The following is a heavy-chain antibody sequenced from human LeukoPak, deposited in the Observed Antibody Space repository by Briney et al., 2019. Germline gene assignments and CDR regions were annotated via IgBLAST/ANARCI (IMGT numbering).Heavy chain of an antibody. Sequence: GGSLRLSYAASGFTFNSYSVNWVRQAPGKGLEWVSYISSSGSTTYYADSVKGRFTVSRDNAKNSLYLQMNSLRAEDTAVYYCARGSGDYHHDAFDIWGQGTMVTVSS. J-gene: IGHJ3*02. D-gene: IGHD1-26*01. CDR2: ISSSGSTT. CDR1: GFTFNSYS. CDR3: ARGSGDYHHDAFDI. V-gene: IGHV3-48*04.